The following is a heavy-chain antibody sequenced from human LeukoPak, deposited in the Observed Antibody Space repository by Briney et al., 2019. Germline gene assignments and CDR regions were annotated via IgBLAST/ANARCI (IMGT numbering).Heavy chain of an antibody. Sequence: GRSLRLSCAASGFTFSNYGMHWVRQAPGKGLEWVAVIWYDGSNKYYADSVKGRFTIPRDNSKNTLYLQMNSLRAEDTAVYYCAGNYGPYYFDYWGQGTLVTVSS. J-gene: IGHJ4*02. CDR2: IWYDGSNK. V-gene: IGHV3-33*01. CDR3: AGNYGPYYFDY. D-gene: IGHD3-10*01. CDR1: GFTFSNYG.